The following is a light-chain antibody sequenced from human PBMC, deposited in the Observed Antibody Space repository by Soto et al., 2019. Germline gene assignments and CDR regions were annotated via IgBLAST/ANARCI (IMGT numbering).Light chain of an antibody. CDR1: QSISSYY. CDR2: AAS. V-gene: IGKV3-20*01. CDR3: QQYGISRPWT. Sequence: EIVLTQSPGTLSLSPGERATLSCRASQSISSYYLAWYQQKPGQAPRLLIHAASTRATGIPDRFSGSGSGTDFSLTISRLEPEDFAVYYCQQYGISRPWTFGQGTRVDI. J-gene: IGKJ1*01.